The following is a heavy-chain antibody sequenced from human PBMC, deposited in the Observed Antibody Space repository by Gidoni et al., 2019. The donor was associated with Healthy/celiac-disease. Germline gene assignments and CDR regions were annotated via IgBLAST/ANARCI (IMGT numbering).Heavy chain of an antibody. CDR3: ARSGGWGSGDY. D-gene: IGHD3-10*01. Sequence: EVQLVESGGGLVQPGGSLRLSCAASGFTFSSFWMSWVRQAPGKGLEWVGNRKEDGSEKDYVEFVKGRFTISRDNAKSSLYLQMNSLGAEDTAVYYCARSGGWGSGDYWGQGTLVTVSS. V-gene: IGHV3-7*01. CDR2: RKEDGSEK. CDR1: GFTFSSFW. J-gene: IGHJ4*02.